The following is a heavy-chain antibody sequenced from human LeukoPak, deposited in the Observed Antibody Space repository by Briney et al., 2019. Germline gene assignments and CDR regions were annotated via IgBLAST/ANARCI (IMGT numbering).Heavy chain of an antibody. Sequence: SQTLSLSCAISGDSVSSNSAAWNWITQSPSRGLEWLGRTYYRSKWYNDYAVSMKSRITINPDTSKDQFSLQLNSVTPEDTAVYYCARDAGSGWSSFDHWGQGTLVTVSS. CDR3: ARDAGSGWSSFDH. CDR1: GDSVSSNSAA. V-gene: IGHV6-1*01. J-gene: IGHJ4*02. D-gene: IGHD6-19*01. CDR2: TYYRSKWYN.